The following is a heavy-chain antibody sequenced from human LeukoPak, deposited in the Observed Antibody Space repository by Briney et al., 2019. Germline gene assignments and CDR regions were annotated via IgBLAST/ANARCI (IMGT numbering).Heavy chain of an antibody. J-gene: IGHJ6*02. D-gene: IGHD2-2*01. V-gene: IGHV3-64*01. CDR2: FSSKGGNT. CDR3: ARDPNPVVPDAIMGYYGMDV. Sequence: GGSLRLSCAASGFTFSSYAMLWVREAPGKGLEYVSDFSSKGGNTYDANSVKGRFPISRDNSTKTLYLKMGSLRAEDMAVYYSARDPNPVVPDAIMGYYGMDVWGQGTTVTVSS. CDR1: GFTFSSYA.